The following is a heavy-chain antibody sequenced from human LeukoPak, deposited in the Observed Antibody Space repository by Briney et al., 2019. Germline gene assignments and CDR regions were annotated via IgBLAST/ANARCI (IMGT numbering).Heavy chain of an antibody. CDR1: GGSFSGYY. CDR2: INHSGST. CDR3: ARGWYVTSATDY. J-gene: IGHJ4*02. Sequence: SETLSLTCAVYGGSFSGYYWSWIRQPPRKGLEWIGEINHSGSTNYNPSLKSRVTISVDTSKNQFSLKLSSVTAADTAVYYCARGWYVTSATDYWGQGTLVTVSS. V-gene: IGHV4-34*01. D-gene: IGHD6-13*01.